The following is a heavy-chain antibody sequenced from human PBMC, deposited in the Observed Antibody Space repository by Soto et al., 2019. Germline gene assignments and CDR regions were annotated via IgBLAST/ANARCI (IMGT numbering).Heavy chain of an antibody. CDR2: ISYDGSNK. CDR3: AKDGSQWLPIDY. CDR1: GFTFSSYG. V-gene: IGHV3-30*18. D-gene: IGHD6-19*01. Sequence: QVQLVESGGGVVQPGRSLRLSCAASGFTFSSYGMHWVRQAPGKGLEWVAVISYDGSNKYYADSVKGRFTISRDNSKNTLYLQMNSLRAEDTAVYYCAKDGSQWLPIDYWGQGTLVNVSS. J-gene: IGHJ4*02.